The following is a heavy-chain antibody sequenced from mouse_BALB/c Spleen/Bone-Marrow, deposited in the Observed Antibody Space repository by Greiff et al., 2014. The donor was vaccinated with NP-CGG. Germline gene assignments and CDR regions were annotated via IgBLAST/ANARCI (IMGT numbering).Heavy chain of an antibody. CDR3: ARITTATGAMDY. CDR1: GFSFTNYG. D-gene: IGHD1-2*01. CDR2: IWADGST. V-gene: IGHV2-9*02. Sequence: VKLVESGPGLVPPSQCLSITCTVSGFSFTNYGVHWVRQPPGKGLEWLGVIWADGSTNYHSALMSRLSISKDNSKSQVFFKMNSLQTDDTAMYYCARITTATGAMDYWGQGTSVTVAS. J-gene: IGHJ4*01.